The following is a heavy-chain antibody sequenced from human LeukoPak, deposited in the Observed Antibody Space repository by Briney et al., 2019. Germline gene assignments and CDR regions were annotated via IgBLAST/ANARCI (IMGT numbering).Heavy chain of an antibody. V-gene: IGHV1-69*04. Sequence: ASVKVSCKASGGTFSSYAISWVRQAPGQGLEWMGRIIPILGIANYAQKFQGRVTITADKSTSTAYMELSSLRSEDTAVYYCAAVDIVATMPFDYWGQGTLVTVSS. CDR3: AAVDIVATMPFDY. J-gene: IGHJ4*02. CDR1: GGTFSSYA. D-gene: IGHD5-12*01. CDR2: IIPILGIA.